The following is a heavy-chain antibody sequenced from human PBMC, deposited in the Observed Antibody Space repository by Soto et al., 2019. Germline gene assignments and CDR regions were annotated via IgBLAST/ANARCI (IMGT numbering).Heavy chain of an antibody. CDR2: IIPMLEKT. CDR3: SYISSPLGFDF. J-gene: IGHJ4*02. Sequence: QVQLVQSGAEVKKPGSSVKVSCKASGGTFSSYVISWVRQAPGQGLEWMGGIIPMLEKTTYAQRFQGRVTITADESTSTAYMELSSLRSEDTAFYFCSYISSPLGFDFWGQGTLVTVSS. CDR1: GGTFSSYV. V-gene: IGHV1-69*01. D-gene: IGHD3-3*02.